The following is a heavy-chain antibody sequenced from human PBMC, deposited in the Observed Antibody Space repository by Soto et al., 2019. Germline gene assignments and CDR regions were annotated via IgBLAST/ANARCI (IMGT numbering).Heavy chain of an antibody. CDR2: ISPMFGAA. Sequence: QVQLVQSGAEMKKPGSSVKVSCQSSGGTFNTYAMNWVRQAPGQGPEWMGDISPMFGAANYAPKFQVRVTITADESTGTSYMQLISLTSEDTALYFCAREVQVHTPAFVYWGQGTLVTVSS. D-gene: IGHD3-10*01. V-gene: IGHV1-69*19. J-gene: IGHJ4*02. CDR1: GGTFNTYA. CDR3: AREVQVHTPAFVY.